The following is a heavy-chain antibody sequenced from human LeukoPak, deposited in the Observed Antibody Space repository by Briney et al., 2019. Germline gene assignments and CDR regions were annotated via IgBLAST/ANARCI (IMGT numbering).Heavy chain of an antibody. V-gene: IGHV4-61*02. D-gene: IGHD1-1*01. CDR2: IYTSGST. Sequence: SQTLSLTCTVSGGSINSGIYYWSWIRQPAGKGLEWIGRIYTSGSTNYNPSLKSRDTISVDTSKNQFSLILSSVTAADTAVYYCAGQLDRRQNFDYWGQGTLATVSS. CDR1: GGSINSGIYY. CDR3: AGQLDRRQNFDY. J-gene: IGHJ4*02.